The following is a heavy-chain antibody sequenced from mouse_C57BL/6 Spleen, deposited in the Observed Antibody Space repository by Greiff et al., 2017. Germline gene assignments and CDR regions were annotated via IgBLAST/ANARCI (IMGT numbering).Heavy chain of an antibody. Sequence: EVKLQESVAELVRPGASVKLSCTASGFHIQNTYMHWVKQRPEQGLEWIGRIDTATGTTTYAPKFPGKATITADTSSNTAYLQLSSLTSEDTAIYYCARSPITTVVAKGVFDYWGQGTTLTVSS. CDR2: IDTATGTT. D-gene: IGHD1-1*01. J-gene: IGHJ2*01. CDR1: GFHIQNTY. CDR3: ARSPITTVVAKGVFDY. V-gene: IGHV14-3*01.